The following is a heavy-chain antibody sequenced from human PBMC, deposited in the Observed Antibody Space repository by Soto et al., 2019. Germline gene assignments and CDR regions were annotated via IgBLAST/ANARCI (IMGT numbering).Heavy chain of an antibody. D-gene: IGHD3-3*01. CDR2: ISGSGGST. CDR1: GFTFSSYA. Sequence: PGGSLRLSCAASGFTFSSYAMSWVRQAPGKGLEWVSAISGSGGSTYYADSVKGRFTISRDNSKNTLYLQMNSLRAEDTAVYYCAKGKEDYDFWSGYSHIPFDYWGQGTLVTVSS. J-gene: IGHJ4*02. V-gene: IGHV3-23*01. CDR3: AKGKEDYDFWSGYSHIPFDY.